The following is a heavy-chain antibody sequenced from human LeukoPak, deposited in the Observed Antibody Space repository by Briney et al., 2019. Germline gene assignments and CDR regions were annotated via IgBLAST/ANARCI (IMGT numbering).Heavy chain of an antibody. J-gene: IGHJ4*02. CDR1: GYTLTELS. Sequence: ASVKVSCKVSGYTLTELSMHWVRQAPGQGLEWMGWINTNTGNPTYAQGFTGRFVFSLDTSVSTAYLQISSLKAEDTAVYYCARGSYSSNWPRDYWGQGTLVTVSS. CDR3: ARGSYSSNWPRDY. D-gene: IGHD6-13*01. CDR2: INTNTGNP. V-gene: IGHV7-4-1*02.